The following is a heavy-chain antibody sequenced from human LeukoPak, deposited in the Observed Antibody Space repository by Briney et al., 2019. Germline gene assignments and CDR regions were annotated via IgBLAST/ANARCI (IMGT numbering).Heavy chain of an antibody. CDR2: ISPNSGGT. V-gene: IGHV1-2*06. D-gene: IGHD3-22*01. J-gene: IGHJ4*02. CDR3: ARGYYDSSGYYSIDY. CDR1: GYTFTDYY. Sequence: ASVKVSCKASGYTFTDYYMHWVRQAPGQGLEWMGRISPNSGGTHYAQKFQGRVTMTRDTSISTAYMELSRLRSDDTAVYYCARGYYDSSGYYSIDYRGQGTLVTVSS.